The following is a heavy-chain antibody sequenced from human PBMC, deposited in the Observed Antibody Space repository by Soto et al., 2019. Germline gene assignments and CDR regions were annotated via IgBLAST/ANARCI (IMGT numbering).Heavy chain of an antibody. CDR2: IFHGGST. CDR1: DGSFSGYY. J-gene: IGHJ4*02. Sequence: SETLSLTCAVYDGSFSGYYWSWIRQPPGKGLEWIGEIFHGGSTDYSPSLKSRVTISVDTSKKQFSLELRFVTAADTAVYYCARPHYDSNTFYSFFDYWGQGTLVTVSS. CDR3: ARPHYDSNTFYSFFDY. D-gene: IGHD3-22*01. V-gene: IGHV4-34*12.